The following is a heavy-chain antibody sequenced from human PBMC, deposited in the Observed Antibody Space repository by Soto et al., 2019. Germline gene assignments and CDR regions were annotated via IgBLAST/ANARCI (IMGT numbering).Heavy chain of an antibody. CDR1: GGIFSTYA. CDR3: ARDRDDYGSGNYYNRIDF. Sequence: QVQLVQSGAEVKKPGSSVKVSCKASGGIFSTYAISWLRQAPGQGLEWMGGIIPIFGTTNYAQRFQGRVPIPADESTTTSYMELSRLKSEDTAVYYCARDRDDYGSGNYYNRIDFWGQGTLVTVSS. CDR2: IIPIFGTT. J-gene: IGHJ4*02. V-gene: IGHV1-69*01. D-gene: IGHD3-10*01.